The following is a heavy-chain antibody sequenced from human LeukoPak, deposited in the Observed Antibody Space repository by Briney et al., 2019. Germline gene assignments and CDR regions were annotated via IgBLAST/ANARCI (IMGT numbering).Heavy chain of an antibody. J-gene: IGHJ5*02. CDR2: INARGDT. Sequence: SEILSLTCAVYGWSFNDYYWNWIRQPPGKGLEWIGEINARGDTNYNPSLKSRVTISVDTSKKQFSLRLTSMIAADTALYYCARGQVPAARGYNWFDPWGQGTLVTVSS. D-gene: IGHD2-2*01. CDR1: GWSFNDYY. CDR3: ARGQVPAARGYNWFDP. V-gene: IGHV4-34*01.